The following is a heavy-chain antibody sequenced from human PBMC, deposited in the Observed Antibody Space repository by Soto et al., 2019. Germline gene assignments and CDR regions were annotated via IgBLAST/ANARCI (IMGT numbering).Heavy chain of an antibody. CDR3: ARVKQWLVQYGMDV. D-gene: IGHD6-19*01. V-gene: IGHV1-69*13. J-gene: IGHJ6*02. CDR1: GGTFSSYA. Sequence: GASVKVSCKASGGTFSSYAISWVRQAPGQGFVWMGGIIPIFGTANYAQKFQGRVTITADESTSTAYMELSSLRSEDTAVYYCARVKQWLVQYGMDVWGQGTTVTVSS. CDR2: IIPIFGTA.